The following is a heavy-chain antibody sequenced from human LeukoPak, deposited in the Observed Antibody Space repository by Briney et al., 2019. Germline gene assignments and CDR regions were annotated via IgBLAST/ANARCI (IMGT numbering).Heavy chain of an antibody. J-gene: IGHJ4*02. D-gene: IGHD3-22*01. CDR2: ISSGGTTI. CDR3: AREDHYESSGYYRSGDY. CDR1: GFTFSSYE. Sequence: PGVSLRLSCAASGFTFSSYEMNWVRQAPGKGLEWVSYISSGGTTIYYADSVKGRFTISRDNAKNSLYLQMNSLRAEDTAVYYCAREDHYESSGYYRSGDYWGQGTLVTVSS. V-gene: IGHV3-48*03.